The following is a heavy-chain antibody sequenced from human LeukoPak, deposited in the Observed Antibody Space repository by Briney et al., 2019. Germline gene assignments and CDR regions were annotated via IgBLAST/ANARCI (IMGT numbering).Heavy chain of an antibody. J-gene: IGHJ4*02. D-gene: IGHD1-26*01. CDR1: GGSFSGYY. CDR2: IYYSGST. V-gene: IGHV4-59*08. Sequence: SETLSLTCAVYGGSFSGYYWSWIRQPPGKGLEWIGYIYYSGSTNYNPSLKSRVTISVDTSKNQFSLKLSSVTAADTAVYYCASSSGSYWDYFDYWGQGTLVTVSS. CDR3: ASSSGSYWDYFDY.